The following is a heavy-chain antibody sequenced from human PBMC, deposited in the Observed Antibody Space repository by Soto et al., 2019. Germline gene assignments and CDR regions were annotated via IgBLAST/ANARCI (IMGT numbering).Heavy chain of an antibody. V-gene: IGHV1-46*01. CDR2: INPSGGST. D-gene: IGHD6-13*01. J-gene: IGHJ6*02. CDR1: GYTFTSYY. CDR3: ARLGIAAHLSYYGMDV. Sequence: ASVKVSCKASGYTFTSYYMHWVRQAPGQGLEWMGIINPSGGSTSYAQKFQGRVTMTRDTSTSTVYMELSSLRSEDTAVYYCARLGIAAHLSYYGMDVWGQGTTVTVSS.